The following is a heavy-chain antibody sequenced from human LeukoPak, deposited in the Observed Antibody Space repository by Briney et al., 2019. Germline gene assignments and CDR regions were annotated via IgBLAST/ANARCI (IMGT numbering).Heavy chain of an antibody. CDR3: ARQGCSGGSCYFRVDAFDI. Sequence: GESLKISGKGSGYSFTSYWIGWVRQMPGKGLGWMGIIYPGDSDTRYSPSFQGQVTISADKSISTAYLQWSSLKASDTAMYYCARQGCSGGSCYFRVDAFDIWGQGTMVTVSS. D-gene: IGHD2-15*01. CDR1: GYSFTSYW. V-gene: IGHV5-51*01. J-gene: IGHJ3*02. CDR2: IYPGDSDT.